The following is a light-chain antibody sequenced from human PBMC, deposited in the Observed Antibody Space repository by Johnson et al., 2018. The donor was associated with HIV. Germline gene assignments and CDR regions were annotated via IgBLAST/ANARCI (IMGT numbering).Light chain of an antibody. CDR2: DSY. V-gene: IGLV1-51*01. Sequence: HSVLTQPPSVSAAPGQKVTISCSGSSSNIGNNYVSWYQQLPGTAPKLLIYDSYKRPSGIPDRFSGSKSGTSATLGITGLQTGGEADYYCGTWDTSLSAGGVFGSGTKVTVL. CDR3: GTWDTSLSAGGV. CDR1: SSNIGNNY. J-gene: IGLJ1*01.